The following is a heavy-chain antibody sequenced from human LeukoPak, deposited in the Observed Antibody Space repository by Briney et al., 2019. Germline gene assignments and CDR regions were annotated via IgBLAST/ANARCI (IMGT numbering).Heavy chain of an antibody. V-gene: IGHV4-31*03. CDR3: ARGGNRFGGFYFDY. CDR1: ADSLSSGGHY. D-gene: IGHD3-10*01. J-gene: IGHJ4*02. CDR2: IHHSGRS. Sequence: PSQTLSLTCTVSADSLSSGGHYWAWIRQFPGKGLESIGFIHHSGRSRHNPSLKDRVAISVDTSRKQFALKLSSVTAADTAMYYCARGGNRFGGFYFDYWGQGIPVIVSS.